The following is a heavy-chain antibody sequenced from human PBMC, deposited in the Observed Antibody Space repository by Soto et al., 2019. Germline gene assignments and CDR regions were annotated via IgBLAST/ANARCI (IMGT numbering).Heavy chain of an antibody. CDR2: IYPGDSDT. CDR1: GFSFTSYW. CDR3: ARSPGYCSSTSCYEDYYGMDV. V-gene: IGHV5-51*01. D-gene: IGHD2-2*01. J-gene: IGHJ6*02. Sequence: GESLKISCKGSGFSFTSYWIGWVRQMPGKGLEWMGIIYPGDSDTRYSPSFQGQVTISADKSISTAYLQWSSLKASDTAMYYCARSPGYCSSTSCYEDYYGMDVWGQGTTVTVSS.